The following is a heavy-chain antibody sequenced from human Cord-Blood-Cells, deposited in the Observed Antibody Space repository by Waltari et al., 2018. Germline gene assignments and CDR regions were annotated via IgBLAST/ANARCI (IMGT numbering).Heavy chain of an antibody. CDR2: IIPTLGTA. D-gene: IGHD1-1*01. J-gene: IGHJ3*02. CDR1: GGTFSSYA. Sequence: QVQLVQSGAEVKKPGSSVKVSCKASGGTFSSYAISWVRQAPGQGLEWRGGIIPTLGTANYAQKFQGRVTITADESTSTAYMELGSLRSEDTAVYYCARGPNNLPLSAFDIWGQGTMVTVSS. V-gene: IGHV1-69*12. CDR3: ARGPNNLPLSAFDI.